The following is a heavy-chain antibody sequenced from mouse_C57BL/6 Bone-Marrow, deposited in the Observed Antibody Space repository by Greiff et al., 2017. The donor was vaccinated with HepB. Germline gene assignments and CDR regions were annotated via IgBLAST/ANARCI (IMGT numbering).Heavy chain of an antibody. CDR3: ARKGDSNYDY. J-gene: IGHJ2*01. D-gene: IGHD2-5*01. V-gene: IGHV1-4*01. Sequence: VQLQQSGAELARPGASVKMSCKASGYTFTSYTMHWVKQRPGQGLEWIGYINPSSGYTKYNQKFKDKATLTADKSSSTAYRQLSSLTSEDSAVYYCARKGDSNYDYWGQGTTLTVSS. CDR2: INPSSGYT. CDR1: GYTFTSYT.